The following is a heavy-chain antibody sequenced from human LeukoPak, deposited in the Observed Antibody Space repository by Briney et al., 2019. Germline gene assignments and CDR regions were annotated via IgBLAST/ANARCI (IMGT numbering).Heavy chain of an antibody. Sequence: GGSLRLSCAASGFTFSSYAMHWVRQAPGKGLEWVAVISYDGSNKYYADSVKGRFTISRDNSKNTLYLQMNSLRAEDTAVYYCARVKQWKPFDYWGQGTLVTVSS. CDR2: ISYDGSNK. D-gene: IGHD6-19*01. V-gene: IGHV3-30-3*01. CDR1: GFTFSSYA. J-gene: IGHJ4*02. CDR3: ARVKQWKPFDY.